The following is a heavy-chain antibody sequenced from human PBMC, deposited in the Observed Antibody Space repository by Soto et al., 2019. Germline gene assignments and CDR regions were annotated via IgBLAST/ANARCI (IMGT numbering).Heavy chain of an antibody. D-gene: IGHD2-2*01. CDR1: GYTFTGYA. Sequence: ASVKVSCKASGYTFTGYAIHWVRQAPGQRLEWMGWINGGNGDTKYSQKFQGRVTISRDTSESTAYMELTSLGSEDTATYHCARGYCSSTSCQYYFDFWGPGTLVTVSS. V-gene: IGHV1-3*01. CDR3: ARGYCSSTSCQYYFDF. CDR2: INGGNGDT. J-gene: IGHJ4*02.